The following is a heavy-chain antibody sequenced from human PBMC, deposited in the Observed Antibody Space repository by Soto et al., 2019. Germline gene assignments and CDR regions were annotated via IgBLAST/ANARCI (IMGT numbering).Heavy chain of an antibody. D-gene: IGHD6-19*01. Sequence: GGSLRLSFAASGFTFSNYPMNWVRQAPGKGLEWVSGITSGGNTYYADSVKGLFTISRDNSKNTLYLQVNSLRAEDTALYYCAKKTASSGWDXWGQGTLVTVSX. CDR2: ITSGGNT. J-gene: IGHJ4*02. CDR3: AKKTASSGWDX. V-gene: IGHV3-23*01. CDR1: GFTFSNYP.